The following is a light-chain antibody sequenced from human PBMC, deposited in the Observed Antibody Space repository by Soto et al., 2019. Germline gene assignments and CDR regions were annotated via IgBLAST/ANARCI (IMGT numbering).Light chain of an antibody. J-gene: IGLJ2*01. CDR1: SNDVGGYDL. V-gene: IGLV2-23*02. Sequence: QSALTQPASVSGSPGQSITISCSGTSNDVGGYDLVSWYQQHPGKAPRLIIYEATKRPSGVSDRFSASKSGNTASLTISALQAEDEAYYSCCSFAGGATFVFGGGTTLTVL. CDR2: EAT. CDR3: CSFAGGATFV.